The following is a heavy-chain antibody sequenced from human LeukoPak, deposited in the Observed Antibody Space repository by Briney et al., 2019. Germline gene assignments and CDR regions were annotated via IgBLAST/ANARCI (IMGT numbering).Heavy chain of an antibody. J-gene: IGHJ4*02. D-gene: IGHD1-26*01. CDR3: ASSGSYRFDY. V-gene: IGHV3-48*02. Sequence: GGSLRLSCAASGFTFSNYAMNWVRQAPGKGLEWVSHITASGTAMFYADSVKGRFTISRDNAKNSLYLQMNSLRDEDTAVYYCASSGSYRFDYWGQGTLVTVSS. CDR1: GFTFSNYA. CDR2: ITASGTAM.